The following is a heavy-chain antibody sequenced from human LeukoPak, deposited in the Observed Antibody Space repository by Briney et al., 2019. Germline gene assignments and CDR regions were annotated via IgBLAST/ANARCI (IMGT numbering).Heavy chain of an antibody. CDR3: AGVPLGYFDWLPFDY. CDR2: INAGNGNT. Sequence: ASVKVSCTAAGYTFTRSAMHWGRQAPGHKLEWMGWINAGNGNTKNSQKFQGRVTITRDTAPRTGFMELNSVGSEDTAVDYCAGVPLGYFDWLPFDYWGQGTLVTVSS. D-gene: IGHD3-9*01. V-gene: IGHV1-3*01. J-gene: IGHJ4*02. CDR1: GYTFTRSA.